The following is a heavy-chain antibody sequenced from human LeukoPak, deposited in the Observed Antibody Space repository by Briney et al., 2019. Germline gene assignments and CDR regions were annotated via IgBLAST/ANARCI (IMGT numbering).Heavy chain of an antibody. CDR1: GYTFTGYY. J-gene: IGHJ4*02. CDR3: AREPERDSIVHLEY. CDR2: INPNSGGT. V-gene: IGHV1-2*02. Sequence: ASVKVSCKASGYTFTGYYMHWVRQAPGQGLEWMGWINPNSGGTNYAQKFQGRVTMTRDTSISTAYMELSRLRSDDTAVYYCAREPERDSIVHLEYSGQGTLVTVSS. D-gene: IGHD3-22*01.